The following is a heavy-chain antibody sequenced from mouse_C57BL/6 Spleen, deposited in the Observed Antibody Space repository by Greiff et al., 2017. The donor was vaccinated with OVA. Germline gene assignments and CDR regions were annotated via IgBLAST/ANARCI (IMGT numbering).Heavy chain of an antibody. CDR3: TVYYFDY. CDR2: IDPETGGT. J-gene: IGHJ2*01. CDR1: GYTFTDYE. Sequence: VQLQQSGAELVRPGASVMLSCKASGYTFTDYEMHWVKQTPVHGLEWIGAIDPETGGTAYNQKFKGKAILTADKSSSTAYMELRSLTSEDSAVYYCTVYYFDYWGQGTTLTVSS. V-gene: IGHV1-15*01.